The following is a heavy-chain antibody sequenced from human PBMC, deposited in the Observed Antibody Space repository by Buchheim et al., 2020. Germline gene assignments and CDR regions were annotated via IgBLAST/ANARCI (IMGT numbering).Heavy chain of an antibody. V-gene: IGHV1-8*01. D-gene: IGHD5-24*01. CDR1: GYTFTSYD. CDR3: ARSRRAGRWLQQGVGGY. Sequence: QVQLVQSGAEVKKPGASVKVSCKASGYTFTSYDINWVRQATGQGLEGMGWMNPNSGNTGNAQKFQGRVTMTRNTSISTAYMELSSLGSEDTAVYYCARSRRAGRWLQQGVGGYWGQGTL. CDR2: MNPNSGNT. J-gene: IGHJ4*02.